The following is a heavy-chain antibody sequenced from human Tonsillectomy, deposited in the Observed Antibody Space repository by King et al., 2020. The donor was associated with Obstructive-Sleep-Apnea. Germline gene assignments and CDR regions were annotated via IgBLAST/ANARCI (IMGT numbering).Heavy chain of an antibody. Sequence: QLQESGPGLVKPLETLSLTCTVSGGSISSSSHYWGWIRQPPGKGLGFIGTIYYSVRTYYNRSLKSRVTLSLDTSKNQFSLKLSSVTAADTAVYYCARRLGYSGYGGAGYFDYWGQGTLVTVSS. CDR3: ARRLGYSGYGGAGYFDY. V-gene: IGHV4-39*07. CDR2: IYYSVRT. D-gene: IGHD5-12*01. J-gene: IGHJ4*02. CDR1: GGSISSSSHY.